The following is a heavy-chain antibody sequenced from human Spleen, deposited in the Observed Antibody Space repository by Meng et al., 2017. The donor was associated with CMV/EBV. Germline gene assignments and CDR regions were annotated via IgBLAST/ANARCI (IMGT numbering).Heavy chain of an antibody. CDR3: YYDSSGDRDY. Sequence: LTCAVSGGSISSSNLWTWVRQVPGKGLEWIGEIYHSGSTNYNPSLKSRVTISVDKFKNQFSLKLASVTAADTAVYYCYYDSSGDRDYWGQGTLVTVSS. V-gene: IGHV4-4*02. D-gene: IGHD3-22*01. J-gene: IGHJ4*02. CDR2: IYHSGST. CDR1: GGSISSSNL.